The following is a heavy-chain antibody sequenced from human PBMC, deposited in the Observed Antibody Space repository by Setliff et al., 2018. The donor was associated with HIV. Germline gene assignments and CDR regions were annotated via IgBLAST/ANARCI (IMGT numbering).Heavy chain of an antibody. D-gene: IGHD5-18*01. CDR2: IRSKAYGVTT. J-gene: IGHJ6*02. Sequence: PGGSLRLSCTASGFTFGDYAMSWVRQAPGKGLEWVSFIRSKAYGVTTEYAASVKGRFTISRDDSKSIACLQMNSLKTEDTAVYYCTRDRAPRQLWGYYYGMDVWGQGTTVTVSS. CDR1: GFTFGDYA. CDR3: TRDRAPRQLWGYYYGMDV. V-gene: IGHV3-49*04.